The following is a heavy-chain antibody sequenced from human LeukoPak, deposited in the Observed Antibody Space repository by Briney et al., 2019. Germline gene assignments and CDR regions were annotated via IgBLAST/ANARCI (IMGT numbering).Heavy chain of an antibody. V-gene: IGHV3-21*01. Sequence: GGSLRLSCAASGFTFSSYSMNWVRQAPGKGLEWVSSISSSSSYIHYADSVKGRFTISRDNAKNSLYLQMNSLRAEDTAVYYCARGVESEYSSSDFDYWGQGTLVTVSS. CDR3: ARGVESEYSSSDFDY. J-gene: IGHJ4*02. CDR1: GFTFSSYS. CDR2: ISSSSSYI. D-gene: IGHD6-6*01.